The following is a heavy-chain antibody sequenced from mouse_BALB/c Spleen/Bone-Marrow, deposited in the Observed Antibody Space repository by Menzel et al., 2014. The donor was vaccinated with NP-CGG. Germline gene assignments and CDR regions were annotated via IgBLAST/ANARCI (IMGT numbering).Heavy chain of an antibody. Sequence: QVQLQQSGPELVRPGVSVKISCKGSSYTFTDYAMHWVKQSHAKSLEWIGVISTYYGNTNYNQKFKGKATMTVEKSSSTAYIELARLTSEDSAVYYCARGLLLLDYWGQGTSVTVSS. CDR1: SYTFTDYA. CDR3: ARGLLLLDY. CDR2: ISTYYGNT. D-gene: IGHD1-1*01. J-gene: IGHJ4*01. V-gene: IGHV1-67*01.